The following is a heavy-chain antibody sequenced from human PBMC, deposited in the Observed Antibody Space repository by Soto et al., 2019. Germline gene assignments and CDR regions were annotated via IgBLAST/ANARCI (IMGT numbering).Heavy chain of an antibody. J-gene: IGHJ4*02. V-gene: IGHV3-9*01. CDR1: GFTFDDYA. Sequence: PGGSLRLSCVASGFTFDDYAMHWVRQAPGKGLEWVSGMGWNRGSIAYADSVKGRFTISRDNAKNSLYLQMNSLRPEDTALYYCAKDISLGELSAPDHWGQGTLVTVSS. D-gene: IGHD3-16*02. CDR3: AKDISLGELSAPDH. CDR2: MGWNRGSI.